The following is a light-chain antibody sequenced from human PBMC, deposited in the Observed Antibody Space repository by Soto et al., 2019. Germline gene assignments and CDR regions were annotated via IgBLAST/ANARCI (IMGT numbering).Light chain of an antibody. CDR3: QQYDSSPKT. Sequence: EIVMTQSPATLSVSPGGRATLSCRARQSISDTLAWYQQKPGQAPRLLIYGASSRATGIPDRFSGSGSGTDFTLTISRMEPEDFAVYYCQQYDSSPKTFGQGTKVDI. V-gene: IGKV3-20*01. CDR2: GAS. J-gene: IGKJ1*01. CDR1: QSISDT.